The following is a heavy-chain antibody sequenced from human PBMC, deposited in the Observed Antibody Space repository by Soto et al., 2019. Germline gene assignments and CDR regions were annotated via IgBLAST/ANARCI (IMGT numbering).Heavy chain of an antibody. CDR2: ISSNGATT. J-gene: IGHJ4*02. Sequence: VESGGGLVSPGGSLRLSCVASGFSFSDHSMHWVRRAPGKGLQWISYISSNGATTYYADSVKGRFTVSRDNAKNALFIQMNSLGDDDTATYYCARLPKGSLVTAWGQGARVTVSS. CDR3: ARLPKGSLVTA. CDR1: GFSFSDHS. D-gene: IGHD2-21*02. V-gene: IGHV3-48*02.